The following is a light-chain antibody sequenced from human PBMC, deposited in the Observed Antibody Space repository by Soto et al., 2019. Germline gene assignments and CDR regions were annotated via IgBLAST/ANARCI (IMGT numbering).Light chain of an antibody. CDR1: QSISTY. J-gene: IGKJ2*01. CDR2: AAS. V-gene: IGKV1-39*01. Sequence: DIQMTQSPSSLSASVGDRVTITCRASQSISTYLNWYQQKPGKAPKLLIYAASSLQSGVPSRFSGSGSGTDFTLTISNLQPEDFATYSCQQSYSTLPYTFGQGTKLEIK. CDR3: QQSYSTLPYT.